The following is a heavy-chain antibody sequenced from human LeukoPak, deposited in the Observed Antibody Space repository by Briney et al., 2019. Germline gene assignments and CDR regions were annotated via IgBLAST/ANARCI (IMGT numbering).Heavy chain of an antibody. Sequence: SETLSLTCAVYGGSFSGYYWSWIRQPPGKGLEWIGEINHSGSTNYNPSLKSRVTISVDTSKNQFSLKLSSVTAADTAVYYCARDRYDYPQGWFDPWGQGTLVTVSS. CDR2: INHSGST. CDR1: GGSFSGYY. J-gene: IGHJ5*02. D-gene: IGHD4-11*01. CDR3: ARDRYDYPQGWFDP. V-gene: IGHV4-34*01.